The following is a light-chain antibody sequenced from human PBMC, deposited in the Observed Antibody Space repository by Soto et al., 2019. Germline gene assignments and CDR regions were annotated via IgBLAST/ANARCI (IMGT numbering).Light chain of an antibody. CDR1: SSDVGGYNR. V-gene: IGLV2-8*01. CDR3: SSFAGNYWV. J-gene: IGLJ3*02. CDR2: EVS. Sequence: QSALTQPPSASGSPGQSVTISCTGTSSDVGGYNRVSWYQQHPGKAPKLMIFEVSNRPSGVPDRFSGSKSGNTASLTVSGLQAEDEADYYCSSFAGNYWVFGGGTKLTVL.